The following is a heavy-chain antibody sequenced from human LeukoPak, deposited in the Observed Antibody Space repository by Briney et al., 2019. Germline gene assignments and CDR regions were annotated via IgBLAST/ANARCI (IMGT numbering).Heavy chain of an antibody. Sequence: GGSLRLSCAASGFTFSSYGMHWVRQAPGKGLEWVAFIRYDGSNKYYADSVKGRFTISRDNSKNTLYLQMNSLRAEDTAVYYCAKGHRGVTTRQTVDYWGQGTLVTVSS. D-gene: IGHD4-17*01. CDR1: GFTFSSYG. J-gene: IGHJ4*02. V-gene: IGHV3-30*02. CDR2: IRYDGSNK. CDR3: AKGHRGVTTRQTVDY.